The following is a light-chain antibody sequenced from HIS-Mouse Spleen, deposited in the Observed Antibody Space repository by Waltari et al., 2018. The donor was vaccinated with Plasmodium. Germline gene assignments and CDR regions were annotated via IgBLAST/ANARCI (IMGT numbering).Light chain of an antibody. CDR2: KAS. V-gene: IGKV1-5*03. CDR3: QQYNSYSWT. J-gene: IGKJ1*01. CDR1: QSISSW. Sequence: DIQMTKSPSTLSASVGDRVTITCRASQSISSWLAWYQQNPGKAPKLLIYKASSLESGVPSRFSGSGSGTEFTLTISSLQPDEFATYYCQQYNSYSWTFGQGTKVEIK.